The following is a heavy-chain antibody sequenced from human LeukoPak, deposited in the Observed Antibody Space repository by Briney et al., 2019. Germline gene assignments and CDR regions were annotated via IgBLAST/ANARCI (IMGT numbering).Heavy chain of an antibody. Sequence: SETLSLTCTVSGGYIGSYYWSWIRQHAGKGLEWIGRILTSETPSYNPSLESRVTMSVDTSESQFSLKLTSVTAADTAVYYCAREADYGDYLRSYYYIDVWGTGTTVTVSS. CDR1: GGYIGSYY. CDR3: AREADYGDYLRSYYYIDV. J-gene: IGHJ6*03. CDR2: ILTSETP. D-gene: IGHD4-17*01. V-gene: IGHV4-4*07.